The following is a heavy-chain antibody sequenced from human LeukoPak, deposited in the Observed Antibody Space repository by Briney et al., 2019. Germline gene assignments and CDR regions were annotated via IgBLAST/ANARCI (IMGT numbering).Heavy chain of an antibody. V-gene: IGHV3-15*01. D-gene: IGHD3-22*01. CDR2: IKSKTDGGTT. Sequence: GGSLRLSCAASGFTFSNAWMSWVRQAPGKGLEWVGRIKSKTDGGTTDYAAPVKGRFTISRDDSKNTLYPQMNSLKTEDTAVYYCTTMGGYYDSSGYYLPFVYFDYWGQGTLVTVSS. CDR1: GFTFSNAW. J-gene: IGHJ4*02. CDR3: TTMGGYYDSSGYYLPFVYFDY.